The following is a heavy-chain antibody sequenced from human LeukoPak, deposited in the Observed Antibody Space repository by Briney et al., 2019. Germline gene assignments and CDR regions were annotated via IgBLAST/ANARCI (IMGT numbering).Heavy chain of an antibody. CDR1: GGSISSGSYY. J-gene: IGHJ4*02. V-gene: IGHV4-61*02. Sequence: SETLSLTCTVSGGSISSGSYYWSWIRQPAGKGLEWIGRIYTSGSTNYNPSLQSRVTISVDTSKNQFSLKLSSVTAADTAVYYCARGPRIAVAGTGGYFDYWGQGTLVTVSS. CDR2: IYTSGST. D-gene: IGHD6-19*01. CDR3: ARGPRIAVAGTGGYFDY.